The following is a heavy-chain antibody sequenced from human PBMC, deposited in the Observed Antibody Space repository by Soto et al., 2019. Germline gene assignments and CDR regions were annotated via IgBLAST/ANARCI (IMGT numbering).Heavy chain of an antibody. CDR1: GYTVTSYY. D-gene: IGHD2-2*01. Sequence: ASVKVSCKASGYTVTSYYMHWVRQAPGQGLEWMGIINPSGGSTSYAQKFQGRVTMTRDTSTSTVYMELSSLRSEDTAVYYCAREPGYCSSTSCYAADYWGQGTLVTVSS. CDR3: AREPGYCSSTSCYAADY. V-gene: IGHV1-46*03. CDR2: INPSGGST. J-gene: IGHJ4*02.